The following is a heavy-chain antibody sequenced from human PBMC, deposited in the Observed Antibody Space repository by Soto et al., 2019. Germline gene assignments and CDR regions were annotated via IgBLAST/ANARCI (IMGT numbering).Heavy chain of an antibody. J-gene: IGHJ6*02. CDR3: ARDHGGSTWFVGIYYYFGVDV. CDR1: GFTLSSYN. CDR2: ISGSSDTI. Sequence: EVQLVESGGGLVQPGGSLRLSCAASGFTLSSYNMHWVRQAPGKGLEWVSYISGSSDTIYYADSVKGRFTISRDNAKNSLYLEMDSLRYEDTAVYYCARDHGGSTWFVGIYYYFGVDVWGQGTTVTVSS. D-gene: IGHD3-10*01. V-gene: IGHV3-48*02.